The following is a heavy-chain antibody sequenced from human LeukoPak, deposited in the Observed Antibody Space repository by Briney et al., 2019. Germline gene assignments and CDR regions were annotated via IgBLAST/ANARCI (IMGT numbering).Heavy chain of an antibody. V-gene: IGHV3-33*01. J-gene: IGHJ4*02. D-gene: IGHD2-2*01. Sequence: GGSLRLSCAAAGFTFSSHCMDWVRPAPGKGLKWVAVIWYDGSNKYYADSVKGRFTISRDNSKNTLYLQMNSLRAEDTAVYYCARDLDQLLIDYWGQGTLVTVSS. CDR1: GFTFSSHC. CDR3: ARDLDQLLIDY. CDR2: IWYDGSNK.